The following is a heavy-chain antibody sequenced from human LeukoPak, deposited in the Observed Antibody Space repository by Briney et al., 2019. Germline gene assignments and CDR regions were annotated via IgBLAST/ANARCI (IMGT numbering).Heavy chain of an antibody. J-gene: IGHJ6*02. D-gene: IGHD3-10*01. CDR2: ISAYNGNT. CDR1: GYTFTSYG. V-gene: IGHV1-18*01. Sequence: ASVKVSCKASGYTFTSYGISWVRQAPGQGLEWMGWISAYNGNTNYAQKLQGRVTMTTDTSTSTAYMELRSLRSDDTAVYYCARDPGSGSYYYYGMDVWGQGTTVTVSS. CDR3: ARDPGSGSYYYYGMDV.